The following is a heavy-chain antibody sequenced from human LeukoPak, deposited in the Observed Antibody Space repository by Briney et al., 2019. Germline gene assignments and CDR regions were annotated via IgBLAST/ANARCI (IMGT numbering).Heavy chain of an antibody. Sequence: SETLSLTCTVSAYSINSGHYWGWIRQSPEKGLEWIGNINPGGSTYYNPSLKSRVTLSVDTSQNQFSLRLTSVTAADTAIYYCARVRDGDYGWFDPWGQGTLVTVSS. J-gene: IGHJ5*02. CDR3: ARVRDGDYGWFDP. CDR1: AYSINSGHY. V-gene: IGHV4-38-2*02. CDR2: INPGGST. D-gene: IGHD4-17*01.